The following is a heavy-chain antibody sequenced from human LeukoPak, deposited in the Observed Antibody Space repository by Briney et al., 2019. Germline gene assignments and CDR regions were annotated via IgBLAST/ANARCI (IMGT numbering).Heavy chain of an antibody. CDR2: IYHSGST. J-gene: IGHJ4*02. Sequence: SETLSLTCAVSVGSISSSNWWSWFRQPPGKGLEWIGEIYHSGSTNYNPSLKSRVTISVDKSKNQFSLKLSSVTAADTAVYYCASRGGIVVVPAAMPTIDYWGQGTLVTVSS. V-gene: IGHV4-4*02. CDR1: VGSISSSNW. D-gene: IGHD2-2*01. CDR3: ASRGGIVVVPAAMPTIDY.